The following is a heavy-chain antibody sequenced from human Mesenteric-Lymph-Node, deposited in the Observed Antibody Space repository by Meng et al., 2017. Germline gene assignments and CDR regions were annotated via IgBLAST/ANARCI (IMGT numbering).Heavy chain of an antibody. V-gene: IGHV3-73*01. J-gene: IGHJ2*01. CDR1: GFTCSDSG. CDR2: IRTKSRFYAT. Sequence: GSRVESGGGVVPPGRLLLSSCAAAGFTCSDSGMHWVRQASGKGPEWVGRIRTKSRFYATSYAASVRGRFTISRDDSKSTAFLQMISLKTEDTAVYYCTRASSDEKTKDWSFDLWGRGGLVTVSS. D-gene: IGHD1-14*01. CDR3: TRASSDEKTKDWSFDL.